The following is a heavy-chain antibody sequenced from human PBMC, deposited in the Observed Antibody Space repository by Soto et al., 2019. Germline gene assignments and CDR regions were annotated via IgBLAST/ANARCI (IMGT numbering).Heavy chain of an antibody. J-gene: IGHJ4*02. CDR2: IYYSGST. Sequence: SETLSLTCTVSGGSISSYYWSWIRQPPGKGLEWIGYIYYSGSTNYNPSLKSRVTISVDTSKNQFSLKLSSVTAADTAVYYCARGSSDYDYIWGSYRLYFDYWGQGTLVTVSS. CDR3: ARGSSDYDYIWGSYRLYFDY. V-gene: IGHV4-59*01. CDR1: GGSISSYY. D-gene: IGHD3-16*02.